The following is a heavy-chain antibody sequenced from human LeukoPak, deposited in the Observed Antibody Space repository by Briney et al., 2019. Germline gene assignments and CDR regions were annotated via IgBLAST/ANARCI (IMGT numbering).Heavy chain of an antibody. Sequence: GGSLRLSCAASGFTVSSNYMNWVRQAPGKGLEWVSVIYSGGSTYYSNSVRGRFTISRDISNNTLYLQMNGLRAEDTAVYYCARDPRGFGESTAYYFDFWGQGTLVTVSS. CDR3: ARDPRGFGESTAYYFDF. CDR1: GFTVSSNY. V-gene: IGHV3-66*01. J-gene: IGHJ4*02. D-gene: IGHD3-10*01. CDR2: IYSGGST.